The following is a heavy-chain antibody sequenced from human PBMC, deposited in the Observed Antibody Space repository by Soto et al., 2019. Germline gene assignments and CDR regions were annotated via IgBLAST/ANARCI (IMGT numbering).Heavy chain of an antibody. Sequence: EMQLVETGGGLVQPGGSLRLSCAASGFSVINSYMTWVRLAPGMGLEWVSVIYSGGETLYADSVKGRFTISRDNSKNSLYLQMNSRRAEDTALYYCARGPGGYYDYWGQGTLVTVSS. CDR2: IYSGGET. CDR3: ARGPGGYYDY. V-gene: IGHV3-53*02. CDR1: GFSVINSY. J-gene: IGHJ4*02. D-gene: IGHD3-22*01.